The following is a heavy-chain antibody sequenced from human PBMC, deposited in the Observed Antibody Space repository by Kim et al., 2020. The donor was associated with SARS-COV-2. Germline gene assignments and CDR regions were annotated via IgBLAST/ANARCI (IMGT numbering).Heavy chain of an antibody. CDR2: ISYDGSNK. Sequence: GGSLRLSCAASGFTFSSYGMHWVRQAPGKGLEWVAVISYDGSNKYYADSVKGRFTISRDNSKNTLYLQMNSLRAEDTAVYYCAKAKYYYDSSGYWDWYFDLWGRGTLVTVSS. D-gene: IGHD3-22*01. CDR1: GFTFSSYG. V-gene: IGHV3-30*18. J-gene: IGHJ2*01. CDR3: AKAKYYYDSSGYWDWYFDL.